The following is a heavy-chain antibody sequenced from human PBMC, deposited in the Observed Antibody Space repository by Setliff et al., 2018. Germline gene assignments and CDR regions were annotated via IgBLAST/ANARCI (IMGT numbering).Heavy chain of an antibody. Sequence: PSETLSLTCTVSGGSISSYYWSWIRQPPGKGLEWIGYIYYSGSTNYNPSLKSRVTISVDTSKNQFSLKLRSVTAADTGVYDCVRGYGSGSYPYYYGMDVWGQGTTVTVSS. D-gene: IGHD3-10*01. CDR1: GGSISSYY. V-gene: IGHV4-59*01. CDR2: IYYSGST. CDR3: VRGYGSGSYPYYYGMDV. J-gene: IGHJ6*02.